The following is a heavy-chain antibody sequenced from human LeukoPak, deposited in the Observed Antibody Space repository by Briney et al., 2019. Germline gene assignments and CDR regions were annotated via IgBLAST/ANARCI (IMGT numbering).Heavy chain of an antibody. J-gene: IGHJ5*02. V-gene: IGHV1-69*05. CDR1: GGTFSTYA. CDR3: ARSTAMVTFLLDP. Sequence: SVKVSCKAAGGTFSTYAISWVRQAPGQGLEWRGGIIPIFGTANYAQKFQGRVTITTDESTSTAYMELSSLRSEDAAVYYCARSTAMVTFLLDPWGQGTLVTVSS. CDR2: IIPIFGTA. D-gene: IGHD5-18*01.